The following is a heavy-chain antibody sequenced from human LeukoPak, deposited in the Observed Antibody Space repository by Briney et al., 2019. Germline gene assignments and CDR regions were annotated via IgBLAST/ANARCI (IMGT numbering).Heavy chain of an antibody. Sequence: GGFLRLSCAASGFTFSGYDMSWVRQAPGKGLEWVSYTSSSSSTIYYADSVKSRFTISRDNAKNSLYLQMNSLRAEDTAVYYCARLRYYGMDVWGQGTTVTVSS. CDR3: ARLRYYGMDV. J-gene: IGHJ6*02. CDR2: TSSSSSTI. CDR1: GFTFSGYD. V-gene: IGHV3-48*04.